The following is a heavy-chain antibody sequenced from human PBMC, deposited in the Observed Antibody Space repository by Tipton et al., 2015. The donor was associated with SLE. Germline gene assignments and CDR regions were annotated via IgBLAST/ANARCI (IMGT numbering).Heavy chain of an antibody. CDR1: GGSFSGYY. V-gene: IGHV4-34*01. CDR3: ASSWGAVAAGFDY. CDR2: INHSGST. Sequence: TLSLTCAVYGGSFSGYYWSWIRQPPGKGLEWIGEINHSGSTNYNPSLKSRVTISVGTSKNQFSLKLSSVTAADTAVYYCASSWGAVAAGFDYWGQGTLVTVSS. J-gene: IGHJ4*02. D-gene: IGHD6-25*01.